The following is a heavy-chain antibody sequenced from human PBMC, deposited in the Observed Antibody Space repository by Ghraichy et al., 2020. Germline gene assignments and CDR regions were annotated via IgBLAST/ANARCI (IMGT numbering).Heavy chain of an antibody. CDR2: IIPIFGTA. J-gene: IGHJ4*02. D-gene: IGHD3-22*01. Sequence: SVKVSCKASGGTFSSYAISWVRQAPGQGLEWMGGIIPIFGTANYAQKFQGRVTITADESTSTAYMELSSLRSEDTAVYYCARGGHYYDSSGYYSKGFDYWGQGTLVTVSS. CDR1: GGTFSSYA. V-gene: IGHV1-69*13. CDR3: ARGGHYYDSSGYYSKGFDY.